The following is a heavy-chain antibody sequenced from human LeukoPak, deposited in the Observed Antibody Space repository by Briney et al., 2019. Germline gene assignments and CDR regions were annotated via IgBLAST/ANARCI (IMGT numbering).Heavy chain of an antibody. J-gene: IGHJ4*02. D-gene: IGHD3-22*01. CDR1: GFTFGDYA. Sequence: GGSLRLSCTASGFTFGDYAMSWVRQAPGKGLEWVAGISDSGGRTNYADSVKGRFSISRDNPKNTLYLQMNSLRAEDTAVYFCAKRGVVIRVILVGFHKEANYFDSWGQGALVTVSS. V-gene: IGHV3-23*01. CDR3: AKRGVVIRVILVGFHKEANYFDS. CDR2: ISDSGGRT.